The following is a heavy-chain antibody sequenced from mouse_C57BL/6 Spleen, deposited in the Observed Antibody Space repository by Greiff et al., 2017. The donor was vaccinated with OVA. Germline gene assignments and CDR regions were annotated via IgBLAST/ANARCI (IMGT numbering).Heavy chain of an antibody. CDR3: ARSDDGYVFAY. Sequence: VQLQQPGAELVKPGASVKLSCKASGYTFTSYWMNWVKQRPGQGLEWIGMIHPNSGSTNYNEKFPSKATMTVDKSSSTAYMQLSSLTSKDSAVYYFARSDDGYVFAYWGQGTLVTVSA. CDR2: IHPNSGST. V-gene: IGHV1-64*01. D-gene: IGHD2-3*01. J-gene: IGHJ3*01. CDR1: GYTFTSYW.